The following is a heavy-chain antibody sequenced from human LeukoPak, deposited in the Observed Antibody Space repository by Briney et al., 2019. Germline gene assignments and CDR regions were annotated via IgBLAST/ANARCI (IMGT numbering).Heavy chain of an antibody. J-gene: IGHJ4*02. V-gene: IGHV4-31*03. CDR1: GASISSGGFY. CDR3: ARDPY. CDR2: ISSSGGT. Sequence: EPSETLSLTCTVSGASISSGGFYWSWIRQLPGKELEWIGCISSSGGTYYNPSLKSRPTISVDTSKNRFSLNLSSVTAADTAIYYCARDPYWGQGTPVTVSS.